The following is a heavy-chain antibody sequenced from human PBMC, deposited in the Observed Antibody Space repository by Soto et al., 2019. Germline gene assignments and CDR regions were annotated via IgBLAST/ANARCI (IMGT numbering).Heavy chain of an antibody. CDR1: GFTFSSYE. D-gene: IGHD2-2*01. CDR3: ARVQVVAAGYYYGMDV. V-gene: IGHV3-48*03. CDR2: ISSSGSTI. Sequence: GGSLRLSXAASGFTFSSYEMNWVRQAPGKGLEWVSYISSSGSTIYYADSVKGRFTISRDNARNSLYLQMNSLRAEDTAVYYCARVQVVAAGYYYGMDVWGQGTTVTVS. J-gene: IGHJ6*02.